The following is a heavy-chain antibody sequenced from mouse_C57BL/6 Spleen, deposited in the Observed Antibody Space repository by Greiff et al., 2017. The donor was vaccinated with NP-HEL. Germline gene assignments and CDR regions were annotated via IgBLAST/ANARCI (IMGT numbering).Heavy chain of an antibody. CDR2: INPSNGGT. CDR3: ARSPIYYYGSRYYYAMDY. V-gene: IGHV1-53*01. CDR1: GYTFTSYW. Sequence: QVQLQQPGTELVKPGASVKLSCKASGYTFTSYWMHWVKQRPGQGLEWIGNINPSNGGTNYNEKFKSKATLTVDKSSSTAYMQLSSLTSEDSAVYYCARSPIYYYGSRYYYAMDYWGQGTSVTVSS. D-gene: IGHD1-1*01. J-gene: IGHJ4*01.